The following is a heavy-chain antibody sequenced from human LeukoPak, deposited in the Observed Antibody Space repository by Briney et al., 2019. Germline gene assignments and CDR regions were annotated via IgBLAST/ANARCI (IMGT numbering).Heavy chain of an antibody. J-gene: IGHJ4*02. Sequence: SQTLSLTCALSGDSVSSNGAAWSWIRQSPSRGLEWLGRTYYRSKWYNDYAVSVKSRITINPDTSKNQFSLKLSSVTAADTAVYYCARGVDYYDSSGSSGTLDYWGQGTLVTVSS. V-gene: IGHV6-1*01. D-gene: IGHD3-22*01. CDR2: TYYRSKWYN. CDR1: GDSVSSNGAA. CDR3: ARGVDYYDSSGSSGTLDY.